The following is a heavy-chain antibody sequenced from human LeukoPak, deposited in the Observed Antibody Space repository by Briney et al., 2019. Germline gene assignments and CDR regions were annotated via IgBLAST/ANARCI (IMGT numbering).Heavy chain of an antibody. CDR2: INHSGST. Sequence: SETLSLTCAVYGGSFSGYYWSRIRQPPGKGLEWIGEINHSGSTNYNPSLKSRVTISVDTSKNQFSLKLSSVTAADTAVYYCASGYGDVNWFDPWGQGTLVTVSS. CDR1: GGSFSGYY. D-gene: IGHD4-17*01. J-gene: IGHJ5*02. CDR3: ASGYGDVNWFDP. V-gene: IGHV4-34*01.